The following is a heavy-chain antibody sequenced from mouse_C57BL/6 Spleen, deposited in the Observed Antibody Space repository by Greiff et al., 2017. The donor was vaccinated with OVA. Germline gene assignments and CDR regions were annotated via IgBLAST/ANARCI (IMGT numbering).Heavy chain of an antibody. Sequence: EVQVVESGAGLVKPGGSLKLSCAASGFTFSSYAMSWVRQTPEKRLEWVAYISSGGDYIYYADTVKGRFTISRDNARNTLYLQMSSLKSEDTAMYYCTRDRWDYFDYWGQGTTLTVSS. V-gene: IGHV5-9-1*02. CDR1: GFTFSSYA. D-gene: IGHD4-1*01. J-gene: IGHJ2*01. CDR3: TRDRWDYFDY. CDR2: ISSGGDYI.